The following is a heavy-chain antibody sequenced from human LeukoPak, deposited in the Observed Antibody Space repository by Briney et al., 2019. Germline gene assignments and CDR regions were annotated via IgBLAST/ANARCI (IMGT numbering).Heavy chain of an antibody. D-gene: IGHD1-26*01. V-gene: IGHV3-30-3*01. CDR3: ARIPPSPELLGYFDY. J-gene: IGHJ4*02. Sequence: GGSLRLSCSASGFTFSSYAMHWVRQAPGKGLEWVAVISYDGSNKYYADSVKGRFTISRDNSKNTLYLQMNSLRAEDTAVYYCARIPPSPELLGYFDYWGQGTLVTVSS. CDR1: GFTFSSYA. CDR2: ISYDGSNK.